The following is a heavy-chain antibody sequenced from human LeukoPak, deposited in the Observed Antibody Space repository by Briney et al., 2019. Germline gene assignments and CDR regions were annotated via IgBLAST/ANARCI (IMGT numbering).Heavy chain of an antibody. V-gene: IGHV3-74*01. D-gene: IGHD2-8*01. CDR3: ARADPEGYCTNGVCYTLTGELDY. CDR1: GFTFSSYW. Sequence: GGSLRLSCAASGFTFSSYWMHWVRQAPGKGLVWVSRINSDGSSTSYADPVKGRFTISRDNAKNTLYLQMNSLRAEDTAVYYCARADPEGYCTNGVCYTLTGELDYWGQGTLVTVSS. J-gene: IGHJ4*02. CDR2: INSDGSST.